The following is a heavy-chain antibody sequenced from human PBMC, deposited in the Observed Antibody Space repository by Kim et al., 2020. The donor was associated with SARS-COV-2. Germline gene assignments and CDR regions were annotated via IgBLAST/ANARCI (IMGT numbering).Heavy chain of an antibody. J-gene: IGHJ5*02. V-gene: IGHV3-30*03. D-gene: IGHD3-3*01. Sequence: KGRFTISRDNSKNTLYLPMNSLRAEDTAVYYCAPGSITIFGVVKTVRFDPWGQGTLVTVSS. CDR3: APGSITIFGVVKTVRFDP.